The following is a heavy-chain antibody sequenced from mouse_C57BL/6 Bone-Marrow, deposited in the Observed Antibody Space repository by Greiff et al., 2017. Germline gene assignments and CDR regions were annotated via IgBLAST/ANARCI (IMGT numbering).Heavy chain of an antibody. CDR1: GFTFSSYG. CDR2: ISSGGSYT. CDR3: ARFYSNDGWFAY. J-gene: IGHJ3*01. Sequence: EVQLVESGGDLVKPGGSLKLSCAASGFTFSSYGMSWVRQTPDKRLEWVATISSGGSYTYYPDSVKGRCTISRDNAKNTLYLQMSSLKSEDTAMYYCARFYSNDGWFAYWGQGTLVTVSA. D-gene: IGHD2-12*01. V-gene: IGHV5-6*01.